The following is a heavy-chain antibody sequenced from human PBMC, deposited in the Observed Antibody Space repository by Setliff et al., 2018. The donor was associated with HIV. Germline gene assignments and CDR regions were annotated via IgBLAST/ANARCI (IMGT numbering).Heavy chain of an antibody. CDR2: IYTSGST. CDR3: ARHVYSSG. D-gene: IGHD3-22*01. V-gene: IGHV4-4*09. Sequence: SETLSLTCTVSGGSISSYYWSWIRQPPGKGLEWIGYIYTSGSTNYSPSLKSRVTISVDTSKNQFSLKLKSVTAADTAVYFCARHVYSSGWGQGALVTVSS. CDR1: GGSISSYY. J-gene: IGHJ4*02.